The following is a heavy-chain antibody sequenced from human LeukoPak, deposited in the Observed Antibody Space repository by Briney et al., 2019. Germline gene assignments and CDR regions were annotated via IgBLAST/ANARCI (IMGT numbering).Heavy chain of an antibody. CDR3: ARGQVKYYDSSGYSDFDY. D-gene: IGHD3-22*01. Sequence: PGGSLRLSCAASGFTFSSYDMHWVRQATGKGLEWVSAIGTAGDTYYPGSVKGRFTISRENAKNSLYLQMNSLRAGDTAVYYCARGQVKYYDSSGYSDFDYWGQGTLVTVSS. V-gene: IGHV3-13*01. CDR1: GFTFSSYD. CDR2: IGTAGDT. J-gene: IGHJ4*02.